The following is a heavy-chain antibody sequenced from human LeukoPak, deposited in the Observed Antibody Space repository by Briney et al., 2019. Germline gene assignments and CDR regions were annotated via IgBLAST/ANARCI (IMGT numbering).Heavy chain of an antibody. CDR3: ARYPSIVATSGIDY. CDR2: ISAYNGNT. J-gene: IGHJ4*02. Sequence: ASVKVSCKASGYTFTSYGISWVRQAPGQGLEWMGWISAYNGNTNYAQKLQGRVTMTTDTSTSTAYMELRSLRSDDTAVYYRARYPSIVATSGIDYWGQGTLVTVSS. D-gene: IGHD5-12*01. CDR1: GYTFTSYG. V-gene: IGHV1-18*01.